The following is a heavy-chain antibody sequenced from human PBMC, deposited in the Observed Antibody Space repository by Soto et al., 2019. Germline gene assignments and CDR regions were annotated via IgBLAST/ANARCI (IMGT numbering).Heavy chain of an antibody. CDR3: ARGSTMSIPAASGRDYYSHGLDV. D-gene: IGHD2-21*01. V-gene: IGHV4-34*01. CDR2: INHRGSI. J-gene: IGHJ6*04. CDR1: GGSFSGYY. Sequence: QVQLQQWGAGLLKPSETLSLNCAVYGGSFSGYYWSWIRQPPGKGLEWIGEINHRGSINYNPSLKSRVTGSVDTSKNQFSRKLNSVTGADTAVFYCARGSTMSIPAASGRDYYSHGLDVVGEGTAVTSSS.